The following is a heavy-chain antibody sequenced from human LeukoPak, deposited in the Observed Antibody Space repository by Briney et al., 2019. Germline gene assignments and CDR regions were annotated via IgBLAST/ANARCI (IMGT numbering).Heavy chain of an antibody. Sequence: GGSLRLSCVASGLTFSSYAMSWVRQAPGRGLEWVSTISVSGGSTYYADSVKGRFTISRGNSKNTLYLQMNSLRAEDTAVYCCAPYCSGGSCYRYWGQGTLVTVSS. CDR3: APYCSGGSCYRY. D-gene: IGHD2-15*01. J-gene: IGHJ4*02. CDR2: ISVSGGST. V-gene: IGHV3-23*01. CDR1: GLTFSSYA.